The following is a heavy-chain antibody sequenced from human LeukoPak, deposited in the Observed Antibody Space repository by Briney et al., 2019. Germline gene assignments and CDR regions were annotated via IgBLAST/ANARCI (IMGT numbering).Heavy chain of an antibody. CDR3: ARDEDPYSSGWNDAFDI. Sequence: ASVKVSCKASGYTFTVYYMHWVRQAPGQGLEWMGWISAYNGNTNYAQKLQGRVTMTTDTSTSTAYMELRSLRSDDTAVYYCARDEDPYSSGWNDAFDIWGQGTMVTVSS. CDR1: GYTFTVYY. D-gene: IGHD6-19*01. V-gene: IGHV1-18*04. CDR2: ISAYNGNT. J-gene: IGHJ3*02.